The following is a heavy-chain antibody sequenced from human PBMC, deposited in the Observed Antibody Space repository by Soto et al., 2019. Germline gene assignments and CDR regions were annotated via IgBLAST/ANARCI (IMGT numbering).Heavy chain of an antibody. CDR3: ASAQYYYDSSGTFDY. D-gene: IGHD3-22*01. J-gene: IGHJ4*02. Sequence: GGSLRLSCAASGFTFSSYAMSWVRQAPGKGLEWVSAISGSGGSTYYADSGKGRFTISRDNSKNTLYLQMNSLRAEDTAVYYCASAQYYYDSSGTFDYWGQGTLVTVSS. CDR2: ISGSGGST. CDR1: GFTFSSYA. V-gene: IGHV3-23*01.